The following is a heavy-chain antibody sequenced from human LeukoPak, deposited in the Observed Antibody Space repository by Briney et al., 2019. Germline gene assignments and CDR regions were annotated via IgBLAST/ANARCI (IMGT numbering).Heavy chain of an antibody. CDR2: IYYSGST. V-gene: IGHV4-59*08. Sequence: SETLSLTCTVSGGSISSYYWSWIRQPPGKGLEWIGYIYYSGSTNYNPSLKSRVTISVDTSKNQFSLKLSSVTAADTAVYYCARMGRRGYYDSLTPRPIRPTWFDPWGQGTLVTVSS. CDR1: GGSISSYY. D-gene: IGHD3-9*01. J-gene: IGHJ5*02. CDR3: ARMGRRGYYDSLTPRPIRPTWFDP.